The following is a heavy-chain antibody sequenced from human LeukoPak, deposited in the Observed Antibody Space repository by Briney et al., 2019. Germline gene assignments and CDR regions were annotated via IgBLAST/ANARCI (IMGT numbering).Heavy chain of an antibody. CDR3: AKDHTRGYSYGSIFDY. CDR1: GFTFSSYG. J-gene: IGHJ4*02. V-gene: IGHV3-30*02. Sequence: QPGGSLRLSCAASGFTFSSYGMHWVRQAPGKGLEGVAFIRYDGSNKYYADSVKGRFTISRDNSKNTLYLQMNSLRAEDTAAYYCAKDHTRGYSYGSIFDYWGQGTLVTVSS. D-gene: IGHD5-18*01. CDR2: IRYDGSNK.